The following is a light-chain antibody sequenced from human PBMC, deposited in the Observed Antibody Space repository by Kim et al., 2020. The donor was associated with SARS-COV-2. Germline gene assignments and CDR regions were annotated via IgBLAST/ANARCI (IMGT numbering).Light chain of an antibody. Sequence: SYELTQPPSVSVAPGKTARITCGGNNIGSKSVHWYQQKPGQAPVLVIYYDSNRPSGIPERFSGSNSGNTAPLTINRVEAGDEADYYCQVWDSSSDHPVFG. J-gene: IGLJ3*02. CDR1: NIGSKS. CDR2: YDS. V-gene: IGLV3-21*04. CDR3: QVWDSSSDHPV.